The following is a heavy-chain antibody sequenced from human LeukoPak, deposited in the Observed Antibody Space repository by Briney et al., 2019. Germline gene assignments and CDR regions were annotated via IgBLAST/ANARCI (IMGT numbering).Heavy chain of an antibody. CDR3: ARAKSYYMDV. Sequence: QXPXXXLEWMGWINPNSGGTNYAQKFQGRVTMTRDTSISTAYMELSRLRSDDTAVYYCARAKSYYMDVWGKGTTVTVSS. J-gene: IGHJ6*03. CDR2: INPNSGGT. V-gene: IGHV1-2*02.